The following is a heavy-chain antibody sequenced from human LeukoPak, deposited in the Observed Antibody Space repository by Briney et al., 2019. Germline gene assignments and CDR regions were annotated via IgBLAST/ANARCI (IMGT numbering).Heavy chain of an antibody. CDR2: ISSGSTTI. J-gene: IGHJ5*02. Sequence: PGGSLRLSCAASGFTFSTYSMNWVRQAPGKGPEWVSYISSGSTTIYYADSVKGRFTISRDNAQNSVYLQMNSLRAEDTAVYYCARDSCGGDCSGRFDPWGQGTLVTVSS. D-gene: IGHD2-21*02. V-gene: IGHV3-48*01. CDR3: ARDSCGGDCSGRFDP. CDR1: GFTFSTYS.